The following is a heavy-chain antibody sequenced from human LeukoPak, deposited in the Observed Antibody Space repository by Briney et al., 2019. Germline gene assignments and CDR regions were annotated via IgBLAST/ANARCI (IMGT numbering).Heavy chain of an antibody. Sequence: GESLKISCKGSGHSFTRYWIGWVRQMPGKGLEWMGIIYPGDSDTRYSPSFQGQVTISVDKSVSTAYLQWSSLKASDTAMYYCARHSGSYFEGGLDYWGQETLVTVSS. D-gene: IGHD1-26*01. CDR1: GHSFTRYW. CDR3: ARHSGSYFEGGLDY. J-gene: IGHJ4*02. CDR2: IYPGDSDT. V-gene: IGHV5-51*01.